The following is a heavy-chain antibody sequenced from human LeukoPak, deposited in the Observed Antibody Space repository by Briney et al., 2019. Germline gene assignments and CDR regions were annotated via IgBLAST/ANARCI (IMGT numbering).Heavy chain of an antibody. CDR3: TRDPYYYGSGSYYNGLDY. D-gene: IGHD3-10*01. J-gene: IGHJ4*02. Sequence: GGSLRLSCTASGFTFGDYAMSWVRQAPGKGLEWVGFIRSKAYGGTTEYAASVKGRFTISRDDSKSIAFLQMNSLKTEDTAVYYCTRDPYYYGSGSYYNGLDYWGQGTLVTVSS. V-gene: IGHV3-49*04. CDR2: IRSKAYGGTT. CDR1: GFTFGDYA.